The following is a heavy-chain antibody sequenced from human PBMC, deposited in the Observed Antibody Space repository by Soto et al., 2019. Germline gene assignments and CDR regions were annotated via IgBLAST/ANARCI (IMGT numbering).Heavy chain of an antibody. V-gene: IGHV3-30-3*01. Sequence: QVQLVESGGGVVQPGRSLRLSCAASGFTLSSYALHWVRQAPGKGLEWVAVISYDGSNKYYADSVKGRFTISRDNSKNTLYLQMNSLRAEDTAVYYCARDLRELLVQYFDYWGQGTLVTVSS. CDR1: GFTLSSYA. J-gene: IGHJ4*02. CDR2: ISYDGSNK. CDR3: ARDLRELLVQYFDY. D-gene: IGHD3-10*01.